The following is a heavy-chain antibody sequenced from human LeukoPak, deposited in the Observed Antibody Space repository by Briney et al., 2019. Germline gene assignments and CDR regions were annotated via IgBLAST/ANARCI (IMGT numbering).Heavy chain of an antibody. CDR1: GYTFTSYD. J-gene: IGHJ4*02. D-gene: IGHD3-22*01. CDR3: ARMYYDSSGYYLSFDY. CDR2: MNPNSGNT. Sequence: ASVKVSCKASGYTFTSYDINWVRQATGQGLEWMGWMNPNSGNTGYAQKFQGRVTMTRNTSISTAYMELSSLRSDDTAVYYCARMYYDSSGYYLSFDYWGQGTLVTVSS. V-gene: IGHV1-8*01.